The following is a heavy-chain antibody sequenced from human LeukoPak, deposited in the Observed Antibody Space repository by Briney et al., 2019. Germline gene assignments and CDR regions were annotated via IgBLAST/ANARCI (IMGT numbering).Heavy chain of an antibody. V-gene: IGHV1-46*01. CDR3: ARDHILTIDSSGYYSLFDD. Sequence: ASVKVSCKASGYTFTSYYMHWVRQAPGQGLEWMGIINPSGGSTSYAQKFQGRVTMTRDTSTSTVYMELSSLRSEDTAVYYCARDHILTIDSSGYYSLFDDWGQGILVTVSS. D-gene: IGHD3-22*01. J-gene: IGHJ4*02. CDR2: INPSGGST. CDR1: GYTFTSYY.